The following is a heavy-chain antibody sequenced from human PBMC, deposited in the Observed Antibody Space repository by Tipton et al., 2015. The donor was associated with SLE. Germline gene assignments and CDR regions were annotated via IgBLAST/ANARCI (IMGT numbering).Heavy chain of an antibody. D-gene: IGHD5/OR15-5a*01. CDR1: GDSISTDNYY. CDR3: ARDRSSVSD. J-gene: IGHJ4*02. V-gene: IGHV4-38-2*02. Sequence: TLSLTCTVSGDSISTDNYYWGWIRQPPGKGLEWIGIAYHSGSTYYNPSLESRVTISIDTSKNQFSLKLTSVTAADTAVYFCARDRSSVSDWGQGTQVIVSP. CDR2: AYHSGST.